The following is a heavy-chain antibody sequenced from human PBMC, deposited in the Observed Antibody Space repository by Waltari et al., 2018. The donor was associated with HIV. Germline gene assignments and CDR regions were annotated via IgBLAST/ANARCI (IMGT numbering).Heavy chain of an antibody. D-gene: IGHD3-10*01. CDR1: GFTFSSYW. J-gene: IGHJ4*02. CDR2: INSDGSST. Sequence: EVQLVESGGGLVQPGGSLRLSCAASGFTFSSYWMHWVRKAPGKGLVWVSRINSDGSSTSYADSVKGRFTISRDNAKNTLYLQMNSLRAEDTAVYYCARDIRAYYYGSGSHLDYWGQGTLVTVSS. CDR3: ARDIRAYYYGSGSHLDY. V-gene: IGHV3-74*01.